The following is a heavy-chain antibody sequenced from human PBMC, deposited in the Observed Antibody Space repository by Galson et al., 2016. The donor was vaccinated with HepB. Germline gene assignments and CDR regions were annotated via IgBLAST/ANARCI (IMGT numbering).Heavy chain of an antibody. CDR3: ARDVQYRFDS. D-gene: IGHD2/OR15-2a*01. CDR2: ISTYSGDT. Sequence: SVKVSCKAFGYTFTTSGISWVRQAPGQGLEWMGWISTYSGDTKYAQNFQGGLTLTTDSSTTTAYMELRSLRFDDTAVYYCARDVQYRFDSWGQGTLVTVSS. J-gene: IGHJ4*02. V-gene: IGHV1-18*01. CDR1: GYTFTTSG.